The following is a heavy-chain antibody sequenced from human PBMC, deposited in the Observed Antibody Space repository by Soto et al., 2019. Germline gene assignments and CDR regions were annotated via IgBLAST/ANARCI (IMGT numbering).Heavy chain of an antibody. J-gene: IGHJ6*03. CDR1: GFTFSSYW. V-gene: IGHV3-7*01. CDR2: IKQDGSEK. CDR3: ARVLWNAYHYYYMDV. D-gene: IGHD1-1*01. Sequence: GGSLRLSCAASGFTFSSYWMSWVRQAPGKGLEWVANIKQDGSEKYYVDSVKGRFTISRDNAKNSLYLQMNSLRAEDTAVYYCARVLWNAYHYYYMDVWGKGTTVTVSS.